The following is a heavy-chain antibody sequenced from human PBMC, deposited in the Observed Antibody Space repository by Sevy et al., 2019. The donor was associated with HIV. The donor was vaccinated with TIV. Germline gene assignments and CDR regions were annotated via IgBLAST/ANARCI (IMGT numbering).Heavy chain of an antibody. Sequence: GGSLRLSCAASGFTFSNAWMSWVRQAPGKGLEWVGRIKSKTDGATTDYAAPVKGRFTISRDDSKNTLYLQMNSLKTEDTAVYYCTTATYYDFWSGYYKQIFDYWGQGTLVTVSS. CDR1: GFTFSNAW. V-gene: IGHV3-15*01. J-gene: IGHJ4*02. D-gene: IGHD3-3*01. CDR2: IKSKTDGATT. CDR3: TTATYYDFWSGYYKQIFDY.